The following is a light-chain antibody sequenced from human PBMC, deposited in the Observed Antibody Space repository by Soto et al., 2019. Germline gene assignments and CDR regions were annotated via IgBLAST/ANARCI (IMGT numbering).Light chain of an antibody. CDR2: EVS. CDR3: SSYTSSSSLGV. CDR1: STDVGGYNY. Sequence: QSALTQPASVSGSPGQSITISCTGTSTDVGGYNYVSWYQHHPGKAPKLMIYEVSNRPSGVSNRFSGSKSGNTASLTISGLLAEDEADYYCSSYTSSSSLGVFGGGTKLTVL. J-gene: IGLJ2*01. V-gene: IGLV2-14*01.